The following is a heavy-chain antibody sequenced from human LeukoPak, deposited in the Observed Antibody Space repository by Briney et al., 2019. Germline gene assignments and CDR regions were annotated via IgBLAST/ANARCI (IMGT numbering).Heavy chain of an antibody. CDR2: LYNAGST. CDR1: GFTVSNKY. J-gene: IGHJ4*02. Sequence: GGSLRLSCVASGFTVSNKYMSRVRQAPGKGLEWVSVLYNAGSTYYADSVKGRFTISRDNFKNTLYLQMYSLRAEDTAVYYCASLKGLFDYFDYWGQGILVTVYS. V-gene: IGHV3-53*01. D-gene: IGHD3-22*01. CDR3: ASLKGLFDYFDY.